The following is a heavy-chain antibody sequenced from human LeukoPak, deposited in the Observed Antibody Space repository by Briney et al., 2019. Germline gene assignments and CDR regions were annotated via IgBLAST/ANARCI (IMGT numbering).Heavy chain of an antibody. V-gene: IGHV3-30*04. CDR1: GFTFSSYA. Sequence: PGRSLRLSCAASGFTFSSYAMHWVRQAPGKGLEWVAVISYDGSNKYYADSVKGRFTISRDNSKNTLYLQMNSLRAEDTAVYYCARSQNDDYYDSSGYSFPSYMDVWGKGTTVTVSS. CDR2: ISYDGSNK. D-gene: IGHD3-22*01. J-gene: IGHJ6*03. CDR3: ARSQNDDYYDSSGYSFPSYMDV.